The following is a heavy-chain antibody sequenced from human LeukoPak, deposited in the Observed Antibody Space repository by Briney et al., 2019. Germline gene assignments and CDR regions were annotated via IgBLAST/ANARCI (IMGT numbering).Heavy chain of an antibody. Sequence: SETLSLTCTVSGGSLSSYYWSWVRQPAGKGLEWIGRIYTSGSTNYNPSLKSRVTMSVDTSKNQFSLKLSSVTAADTAVYYCARDVHYDFWSGPSNWFDPWGQGTLVTVSS. CDR2: IYTSGST. CDR3: ARDVHYDFWSGPSNWFDP. J-gene: IGHJ5*02. V-gene: IGHV4-4*07. CDR1: GGSLSSYY. D-gene: IGHD3-3*01.